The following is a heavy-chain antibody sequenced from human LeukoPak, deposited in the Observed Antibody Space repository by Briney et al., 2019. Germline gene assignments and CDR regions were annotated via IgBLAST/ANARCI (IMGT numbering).Heavy chain of an antibody. Sequence: SVKVSCKASGGTFSSYAISWVRQAPGQGLEWMGGIIPIFGTANYAQKFQGRVTITTDESTSTAYMELSSLRSEDTAVYYRARAHSVEYSSSSAFGYWGQGTLVTVSS. CDR2: IIPIFGTA. CDR3: ARAHSVEYSSSSAFGY. D-gene: IGHD6-6*01. J-gene: IGHJ4*02. CDR1: GGTFSSYA. V-gene: IGHV1-69*05.